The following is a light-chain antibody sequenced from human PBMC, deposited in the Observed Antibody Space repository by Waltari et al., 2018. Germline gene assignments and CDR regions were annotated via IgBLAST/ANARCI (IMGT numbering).Light chain of an antibody. Sequence: AGQIVSIYLVWYQQKPGQAPMLLISDASNRATGIPARFSGGGSGTDFTLTISSLEPEDSAVYYCQQRNTWPTVTFGGGTKVEIK. CDR3: QQRNTWPTVT. CDR1: QIVSIY. J-gene: IGKJ4*01. V-gene: IGKV3-11*01. CDR2: DAS.